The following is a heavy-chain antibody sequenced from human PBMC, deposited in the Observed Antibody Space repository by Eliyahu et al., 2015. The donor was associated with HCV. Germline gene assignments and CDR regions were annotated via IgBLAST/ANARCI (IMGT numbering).Heavy chain of an antibody. J-gene: IGHJ4*02. CDR1: XFXFGXXA. V-gene: IGHV3-49*04. Sequence: EVQLVESGGGLVQPGRSLRLXCTASXFXFGXXAXXWVRQAPGKGLEWVGFIRSKAYGGTTEYAASVKGRFTISRDDSKSIAYLQMNSLKTEDTAVYYCTREGVGATTSDFNYWGQGTLVTVSS. CDR2: IRSKAYGGTT. D-gene: IGHD1-26*01. CDR3: TREGVGATTSDFNY.